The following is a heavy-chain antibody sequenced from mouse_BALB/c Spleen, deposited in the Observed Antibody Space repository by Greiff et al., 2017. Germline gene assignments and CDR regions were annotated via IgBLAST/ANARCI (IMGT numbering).Heavy chain of an antibody. CDR2: IDTSDSYT. CDR3: ARPGYYYFDY. CDR1: GYTFTDYW. V-gene: IGHV1-69*01. D-gene: IGHD1-2*01. Sequence: QVQLKQPGAELVMPGASVKMSCKASGYTFTDYWMHWVKQRPGQGLEWIGAIDTSDSYTSYNQKFKGKATLTVDESSSTAYMQLSSLTSEDSAVYYCARPGYYYFDYWGQGTTLTVSS. J-gene: IGHJ2*01.